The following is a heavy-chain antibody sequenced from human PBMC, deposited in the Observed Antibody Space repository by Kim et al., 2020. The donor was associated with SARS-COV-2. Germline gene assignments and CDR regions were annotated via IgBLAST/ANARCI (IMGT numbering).Heavy chain of an antibody. J-gene: IGHJ4*02. V-gene: IGHV1-46*01. CDR3: ARGLRIAAAGYFDY. Sequence: AQKFQGRVTMTRDTSTSTVYMELSSLRSEDTAVYYCARGLRIAAAGYFDYWGQGTLVTVSS. D-gene: IGHD6-13*01.